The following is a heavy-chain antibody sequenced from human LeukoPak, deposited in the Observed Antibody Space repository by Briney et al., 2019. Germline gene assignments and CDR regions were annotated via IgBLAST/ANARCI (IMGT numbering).Heavy chain of an antibody. V-gene: IGHV3-21*06. CDR3: ARVNYDYHYFDY. J-gene: IGHJ4*02. Sequence: GGSLRLSCAASGFTFSRYSMNWVRQAPGKGLEWVSSISSSSSYIYYADSVKGRFIISRDNAKNSLYLQMNSLRAEDTAVYYCARVNYDYHYFDYWGEGTLVTVSS. D-gene: IGHD3-16*01. CDR1: GFTFSRYS. CDR2: ISSSSSYI.